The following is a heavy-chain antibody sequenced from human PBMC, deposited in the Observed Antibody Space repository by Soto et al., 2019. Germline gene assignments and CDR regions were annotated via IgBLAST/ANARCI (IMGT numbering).Heavy chain of an antibody. Sequence: SATLSLTCTVSGGSISSYNWSGIRQPPGKGLEWIGNIYYSGSTNYNHSLKSRVTISVDTSKNPFSLKLSSVTAADTAVYYCARERGDSGSYVWLEPWGQGTLVTVS. CDR1: GGSISSYN. D-gene: IGHD1-26*01. J-gene: IGHJ5*02. CDR2: IYYSGST. CDR3: ARERGDSGSYVWLEP. V-gene: IGHV4-59*01.